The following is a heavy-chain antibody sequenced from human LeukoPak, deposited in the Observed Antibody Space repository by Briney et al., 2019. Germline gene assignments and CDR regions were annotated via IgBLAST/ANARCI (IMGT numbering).Heavy chain of an antibody. CDR3: AKAKRVPAARAPDY. J-gene: IGHJ4*02. Sequence: PGGSLRLSCAASGFTFSSYAMSWVRQPPGKGLEWVSAISGSGGSTYYADSVKGRFTISRDNSKNTLYLQMNSLRAEDTAVYYCAKAKRVPAARAPDYWGQGTLVTVSS. CDR1: GFTFSSYA. V-gene: IGHV3-23*01. D-gene: IGHD2-2*01. CDR2: ISGSGGST.